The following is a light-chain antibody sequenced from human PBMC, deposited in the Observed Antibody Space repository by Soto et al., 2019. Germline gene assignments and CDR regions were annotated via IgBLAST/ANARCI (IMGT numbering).Light chain of an antibody. V-gene: IGLV2-23*02. CDR1: SSDIGNYNL. CDR2: EVI. CDR3: CQYAGVPFYV. J-gene: IGLJ1*01. Sequence: QSVLTQPASVSGSPGQSITISCTGTSSDIGNYNLVSWFHHHPDKAPKLVIYEVIKRPSGVSNRFSGSKSGNTASLTISGLQADEKGDNSACQYAGVPFYVFGRGTRSPS.